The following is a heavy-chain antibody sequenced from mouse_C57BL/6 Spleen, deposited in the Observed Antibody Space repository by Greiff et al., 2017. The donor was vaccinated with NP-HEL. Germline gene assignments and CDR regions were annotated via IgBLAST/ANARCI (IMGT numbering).Heavy chain of an antibody. D-gene: IGHD1-1*02. CDR1: GYSITSGYD. CDR3: ARERELLWWFDY. CDR2: IRYSGST. V-gene: IGHV3-1*01. J-gene: IGHJ2*01. Sequence: EVQLQESGPGMVKPSQSLSLTCTVTGYSITSGYDWHWIRNFPGNQLEWMGYIRYSGSTNYNPSIKSPISITHDTSTNHIFLKWNSVATEDTATYYSARERELLWWFDYWGQGTTLTVSS.